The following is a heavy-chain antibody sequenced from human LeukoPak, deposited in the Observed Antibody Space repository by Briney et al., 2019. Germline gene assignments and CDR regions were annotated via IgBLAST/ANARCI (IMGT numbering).Heavy chain of an antibody. CDR3: ARRRVGATFYYYYYMDV. CDR1: GGSFSGYY. V-gene: IGHV4-34*01. Sequence: SETLSLTCAVYGGSFSGYYWSWLRQPPGKGLEWIGEINHSGSTNYNPSLKSRVTISVDTSKNQFSLKLSSVTAADTSVCYCARRRVGATFYYYYYMDVGGKGTTVTVSS. J-gene: IGHJ6*03. CDR2: INHSGST. D-gene: IGHD1-26*01.